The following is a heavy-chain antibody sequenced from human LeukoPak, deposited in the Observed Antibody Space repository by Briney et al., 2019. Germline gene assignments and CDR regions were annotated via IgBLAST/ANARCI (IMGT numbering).Heavy chain of an antibody. CDR1: GFTFSTYS. Sequence: GGSLRLSCTASGFTFSTYSLDRVRQAPGKGLEWVSFIDSSSNYIYYADSVKGRFTISRDNAKNSLYLQMSSLRAEDTAVYYCAREVPAGGQLQEAFDTWGQGTMVTVPS. D-gene: IGHD2-2*01. CDR2: IDSSSNYI. CDR3: AREVPAGGQLQEAFDT. V-gene: IGHV3-21*01. J-gene: IGHJ3*02.